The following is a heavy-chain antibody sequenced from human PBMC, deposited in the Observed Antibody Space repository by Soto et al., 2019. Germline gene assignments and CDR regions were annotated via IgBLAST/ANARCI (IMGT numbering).Heavy chain of an antibody. CDR3: ASDGHYRLDF. CDR1: GFTFNTYI. Sequence: PGGSLRLSCVASGFTFNTYILHWVRQAPGKGPVWVSRIDSDGSTTHYADAVKGRFTISRDNARNTLYLQMNSLRVEDTALYYCASDGHYRLDFWGQRTPVTGSS. CDR2: IDSDGSTT. D-gene: IGHD3-16*02. V-gene: IGHV3-74*01. J-gene: IGHJ4*02.